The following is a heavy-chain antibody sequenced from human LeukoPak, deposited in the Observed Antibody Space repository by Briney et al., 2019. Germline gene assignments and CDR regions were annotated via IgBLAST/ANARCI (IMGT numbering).Heavy chain of an antibody. CDR1: GGTFSSYA. D-gene: IGHD5-18*01. V-gene: IGHV1-69*13. Sequence: SVKVSCKASGGTFSSYAISWVRQAPGQGLEWMGGIIPIFGTANYAQKFQGRVTITADESTSTAYVELSSLRSEDTAVYYCARSRTAMGHYYYYMDVWGKGTTVTVSS. J-gene: IGHJ6*03. CDR3: ARSRTAMGHYYYYMDV. CDR2: IIPIFGTA.